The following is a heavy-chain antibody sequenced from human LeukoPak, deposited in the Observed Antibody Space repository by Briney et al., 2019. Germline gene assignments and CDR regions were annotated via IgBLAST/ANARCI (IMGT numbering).Heavy chain of an antibody. D-gene: IGHD4-17*01. V-gene: IGHV4-59*08. CDR2: IFYSGDT. CDR3: ARLLRSVTTSAIWYFDL. J-gene: IGHJ2*01. Sequence: PSETLSLTCTVSGGSITSNHWSWIRQPPGKGLEWIGYIFYSGDTSYNPSLKSRVTISLDMSKTQFSLKLSSVTAADTAVYYCARLLRSVTTSAIWYFDLWGRGTLVTVSS. CDR1: GGSITSNH.